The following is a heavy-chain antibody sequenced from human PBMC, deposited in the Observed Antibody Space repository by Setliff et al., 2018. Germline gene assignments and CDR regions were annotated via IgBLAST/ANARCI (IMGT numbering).Heavy chain of an antibody. Sequence: SETLSLTCTVSGGSISSSSYYWGWIRQPPGKGLEWIGSIYYSGSTYYNPSLKSRVTISVDTSKNQFSLKLSSVTAADTAVYYCARPVYYNFWSGYPDYYYYMDVWGKGTTVTVSS. J-gene: IGHJ6*03. CDR3: ARPVYYNFWSGYPDYYYYMDV. CDR2: IYYSGST. CDR1: GGSISSSSYY. D-gene: IGHD3-3*01. V-gene: IGHV4-39*01.